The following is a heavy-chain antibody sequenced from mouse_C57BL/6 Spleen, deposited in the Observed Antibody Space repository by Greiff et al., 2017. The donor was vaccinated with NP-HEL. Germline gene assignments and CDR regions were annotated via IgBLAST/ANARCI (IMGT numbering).Heavy chain of an antibody. J-gene: IGHJ3*01. V-gene: IGHV1-9*01. CDR3: ARLPRYDYGSSYCAY. CDR2: ILPGSGST. D-gene: IGHD1-1*01. Sequence: VQLQQSGAELMKPGASVKLSCKATGYTFTGYWIEWVKQRPGHGLEWIGEILPGSGSTNYNEKFKCKATFTADTSSNTAYMQLSSLTTEDSSIYYCARLPRYDYGSSYCAYWGQGTLVTVSA. CDR1: GYTFTGYW.